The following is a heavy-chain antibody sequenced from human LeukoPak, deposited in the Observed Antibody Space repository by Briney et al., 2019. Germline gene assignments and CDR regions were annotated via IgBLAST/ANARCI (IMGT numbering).Heavy chain of an antibody. V-gene: IGHV3-30*04. CDR1: GFTFSSYA. J-gene: IGHJ3*02. Sequence: GRSLRLSCVASGFTFSSYAMHWVRRAPGKGLEWVAVISYDGSNKYYADSVKGRFTISRDNSRNTLYLQMNSLRAEDTAVYYCAREGYYGSGSYGDAFDIWGQGTMVTVSS. CDR3: AREGYYGSGSYGDAFDI. D-gene: IGHD3-10*01. CDR2: ISYDGSNK.